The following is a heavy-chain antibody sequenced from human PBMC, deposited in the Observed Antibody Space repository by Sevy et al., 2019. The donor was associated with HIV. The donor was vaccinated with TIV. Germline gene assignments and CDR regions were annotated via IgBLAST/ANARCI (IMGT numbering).Heavy chain of an antibody. CDR2: ISYDGSNK. V-gene: IGHV3-30*18. Sequence: GGSLRLSCAASGFTFSSYGMHWVRQAPGKGLEWVAVISYDGSNKYYADSVKGRFTISRDNSKNTLYLQMNSLRAEETAVYYCAKPYDSSGYYQYYFDYWGQGTLVTVSS. CDR3: AKPYDSSGYYQYYFDY. CDR1: GFTFSSYG. D-gene: IGHD3-22*01. J-gene: IGHJ4*02.